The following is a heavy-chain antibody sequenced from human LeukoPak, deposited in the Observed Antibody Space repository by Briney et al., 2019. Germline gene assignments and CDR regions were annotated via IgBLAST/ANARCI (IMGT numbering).Heavy chain of an antibody. Sequence: PSETLSLTCAVYGGSFSGYYWSWIRQPPGKGLEWIGEINHSGSTNYNPSLKSRVTISVDTSKNQFSLKLSSVTAADTAVYYCARSPGTTYYYYYYGMDVWGQGTTVTVSS. CDR2: INHSGST. V-gene: IGHV4-34*01. J-gene: IGHJ6*02. CDR1: GGSFSGYY. D-gene: IGHD1-7*01. CDR3: ARSPGTTYYYYYYGMDV.